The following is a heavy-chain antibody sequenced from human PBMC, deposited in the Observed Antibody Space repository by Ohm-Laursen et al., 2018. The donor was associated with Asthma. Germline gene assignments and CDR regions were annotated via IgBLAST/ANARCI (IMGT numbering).Heavy chain of an antibody. J-gene: IGHJ4*02. CDR2: ISWNSGSI. CDR3: AKDIEIYYGSGNAAFDY. D-gene: IGHD3-10*01. Sequence: SLRLSCAASGFTFDDYAMHWVRQAPGKGLEWVSGISWNSGSIGYADSVKGRFTTSRDNAKNSLYLQMNSLRAEDTALYYCAKDIEIYYGSGNAAFDYWGQGTLVTVSS. V-gene: IGHV3-9*01. CDR1: GFTFDDYA.